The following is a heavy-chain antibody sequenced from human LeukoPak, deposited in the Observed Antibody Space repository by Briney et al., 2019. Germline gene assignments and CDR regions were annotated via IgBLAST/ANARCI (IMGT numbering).Heavy chain of an antibody. CDR1: GFTFSSYA. V-gene: IGHV3-48*03. CDR2: ISETRSTI. CDR3: AREYTDSDYFDY. J-gene: IGHJ4*02. Sequence: GGSLRLSCAASGFTFSSYAIHWVRQAPGKGLEWVSYISETRSTIYYADSVKGRFTISTDNAKNSLYLQMNSLRAEDTAVYYCAREYTDSDYFDYWGQGTLVTVS. D-gene: IGHD5-12*01.